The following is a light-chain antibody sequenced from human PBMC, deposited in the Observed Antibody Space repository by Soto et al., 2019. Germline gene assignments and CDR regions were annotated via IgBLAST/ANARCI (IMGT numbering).Light chain of an antibody. CDR2: AAS. Sequence: DIQMTQSPSSLSASVGDRVAITCRASQSISNYLSWFQHKPGKAPQLLIYAASNLHRGVPARFSGRGSGTDFTLTISSLQPEDFAIYYCQQSDTSPWTFGQGTKVEMK. J-gene: IGKJ1*01. CDR3: QQSDTSPWT. CDR1: QSISNY. V-gene: IGKV1-39*01.